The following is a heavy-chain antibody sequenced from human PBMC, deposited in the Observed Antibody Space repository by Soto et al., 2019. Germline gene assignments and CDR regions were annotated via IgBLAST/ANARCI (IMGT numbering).Heavy chain of an antibody. V-gene: IGHV2-26*01. CDR1: GFSLSNPRMG. J-gene: IGHJ6*03. D-gene: IGHD2-2*01. CDR3: ARIQLPASYFYYMDV. CDR2: ILSNDGK. Sequence: QVTLKEAGPVLVKPTETLTLTCTVSGFSLSNPRMGVAWIRQPPGKALEWLAHILSNDGKSYNTSLNSRLTISKDPSKSQVVLTMTTMDPVDTATYYCARIQLPASYFYYMDVWGKGTTVTVSS.